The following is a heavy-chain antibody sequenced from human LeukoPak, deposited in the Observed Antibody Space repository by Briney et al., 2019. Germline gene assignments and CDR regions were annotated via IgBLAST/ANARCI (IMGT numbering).Heavy chain of an antibody. V-gene: IGHV1-69*04. J-gene: IGHJ4*02. CDR3: ARERITIFGVVTISDPNFDY. CDR1: GYTFTGYY. Sequence: SVKVSCKASGYTFTGYYMHWVRQAPGQGLEWMGRIIPILGIANYAQKFQGRVTITADKSTSTAYMELSSLRSEDTAVYYCARERITIFGVVTISDPNFDYWGQGTLVTVSS. CDR2: IIPILGIA. D-gene: IGHD3-3*01.